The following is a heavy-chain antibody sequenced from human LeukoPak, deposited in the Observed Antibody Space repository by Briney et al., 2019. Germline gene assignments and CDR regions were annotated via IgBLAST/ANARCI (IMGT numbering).Heavy chain of an antibody. Sequence: ASVKVSCKVSGYTLTELSMHWVRQAPGKGLEWMGGFDPEDGETIYAQKFQGRVTMTEDASTDTAYMELSSLRSEDTAVYYCATSIVVVPAATIRYSYGMDVWGKGTTVTVSS. CDR2: FDPEDGET. CDR3: ATSIVVVPAATIRYSYGMDV. D-gene: IGHD2-2*01. CDR1: GYTLTELS. J-gene: IGHJ6*04. V-gene: IGHV1-24*01.